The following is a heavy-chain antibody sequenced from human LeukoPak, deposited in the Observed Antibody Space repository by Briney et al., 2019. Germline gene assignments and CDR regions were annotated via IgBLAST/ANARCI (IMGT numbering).Heavy chain of an antibody. CDR2: IYHSGST. J-gene: IGHJ3*02. CDR1: GGSISSGDYS. Sequence: SSETLSLTCTVSGGSISSGDYSWSRIRQPPGKGLEWIGYIYHSGSTYYNPPLKSRVTISVDTSKNQFSLKLSSVTAADTAVYYCARSLSSGYLPDAFDIWGQGTMVTVSS. D-gene: IGHD3-22*01. V-gene: IGHV4-30-4*01. CDR3: ARSLSSGYLPDAFDI.